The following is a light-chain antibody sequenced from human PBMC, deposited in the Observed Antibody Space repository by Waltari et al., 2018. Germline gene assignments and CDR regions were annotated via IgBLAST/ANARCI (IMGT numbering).Light chain of an antibody. CDR2: AVT. J-gene: IGLJ1*01. V-gene: IGLV2-8*01. CDR3: SSYAGNYIYV. CDR1: RGDIGTYDI. Sequence: QSALTQPPSASASPGQSVTISCTGTRGDIGTYDIVSWYQQHPGKAPKVIVYAVTKRPSGVPDRFSGSKSGDTAFLTVSGLQAEDEADYYCSSYAGNYIYVFGTGTEVTVL.